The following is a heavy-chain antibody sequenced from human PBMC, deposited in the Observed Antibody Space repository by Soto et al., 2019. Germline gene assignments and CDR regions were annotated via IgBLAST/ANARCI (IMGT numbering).Heavy chain of an antibody. Sequence: EAQLVESGGGLVQPGGSLRLSCAASGFTFDDYAMHWVRLTPGKGLEWVSGITWSSGSRGYADSVKGRFTISRDNAKRALFLEMSSLRIEDTALYYCAKAVFGDYDVYEYYYYYMDVWGKGTTVTVSS. V-gene: IGHV3-9*01. CDR3: AKAVFGDYDVYEYYYYYMDV. CDR2: ITWSSGSR. J-gene: IGHJ6*03. D-gene: IGHD4-17*01. CDR1: GFTFDDYA.